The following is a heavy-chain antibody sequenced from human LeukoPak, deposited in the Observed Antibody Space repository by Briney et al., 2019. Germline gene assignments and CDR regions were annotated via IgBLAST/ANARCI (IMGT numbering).Heavy chain of an antibody. J-gene: IGHJ4*02. Sequence: RASETLSLTCTVSGGSISGHYWSWIRQPAGKEPEWIGRVHTTGGTNYNPSLKSRLTMSVDTSKNQFSLHLTSVTAADTAVYYCAKGGESSLPFDYWGQGTLVTVSS. CDR3: AKGGESSLPFDY. CDR2: VHTTGGT. CDR1: GGSISGHY. D-gene: IGHD3-10*01. V-gene: IGHV4-4*07.